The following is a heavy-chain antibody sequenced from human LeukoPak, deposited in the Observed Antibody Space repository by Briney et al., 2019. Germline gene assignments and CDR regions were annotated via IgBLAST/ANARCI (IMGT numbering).Heavy chain of an antibody. CDR1: GYTCTGYY. V-gene: IGHV1-2*02. CDR3: ARESLLGMVAMGQSSYYGMDV. J-gene: IGHJ6*02. CDR2: INPNSGGT. D-gene: IGHD5-12*01. Sequence: ASVKVSCKASGYTCTGYYMHWVRQAPGQGLEWMGWINPNSGGTNYAQKFQGRVTMTRDTSISTAYMELSRLRSDDTAVYYCARESLLGMVAMGQSSYYGMDVWGQGTTVTVSS.